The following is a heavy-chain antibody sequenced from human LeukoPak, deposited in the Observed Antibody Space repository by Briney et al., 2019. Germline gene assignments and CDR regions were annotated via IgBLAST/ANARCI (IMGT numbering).Heavy chain of an antibody. CDR1: GFTFSHYS. V-gene: IGHV3-21*01. Sequence: SGGSLRLSGAGSGFTFSHYSMNWVRQAPGKGLEWVASFGSDLSFRSVADSLKGRFTISRDNAENSIYLHMNSLRAEDTAIYYCARDRLGDGYIREFDSWGQGTLVIVSS. D-gene: IGHD5-24*01. CDR2: FGSDLSFR. CDR3: ARDRLGDGYIREFDS. J-gene: IGHJ4*02.